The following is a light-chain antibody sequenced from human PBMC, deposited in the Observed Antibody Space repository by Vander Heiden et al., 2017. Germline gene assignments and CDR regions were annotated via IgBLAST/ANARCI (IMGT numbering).Light chain of an antibody. J-gene: IGLJ2*01. CDR2: EVS. Sequence: SPLTQSVSVSGSPGQSITISCTGTSSSVGSYILVSWYQQHPGKAPKLMMYEVSERPSGVSNRFSGSKSSNTASLTISGLQAEDEADYYCCSYAGSSTVVFGGGTKLTV. V-gene: IGLV2-23*02. CDR1: SSSVGSYIL. CDR3: CSYAGSSTVV.